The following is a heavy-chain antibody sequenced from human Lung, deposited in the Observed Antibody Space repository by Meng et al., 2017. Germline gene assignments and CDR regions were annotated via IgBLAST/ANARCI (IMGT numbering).Heavy chain of an antibody. Sequence: QVQLQRWGEGLFKPSEPLALTCVVSGGSFSDYYWSWIRQPPGKGLEWIGEINHSGSTNYNPSLESRATISVDTSQNNLSLKLSSVTAADSAVYYCARGPTTMAHDFDYWGQGTLVTVSS. V-gene: IGHV4-34*01. CDR2: INHSGST. D-gene: IGHD4-11*01. J-gene: IGHJ4*02. CDR1: GGSFSDYY. CDR3: ARGPTTMAHDFDY.